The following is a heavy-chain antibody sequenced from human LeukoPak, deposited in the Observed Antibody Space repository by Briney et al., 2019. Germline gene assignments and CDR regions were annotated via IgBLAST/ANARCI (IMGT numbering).Heavy chain of an antibody. V-gene: IGHV3-64D*06. Sequence: GGSLRLSCSASGFTFSIYAMHWVRQAPGKGLEYVSAINSNGDGTYYADSVKGRFTISRDNSKNTLYFQMNSLRAEDTAVYYCVKDLQSHEGAFWGQGTLVTVSS. CDR2: INSNGDGT. CDR3: VKDLQSHEGAF. CDR1: GFTFSIYA. J-gene: IGHJ4*02.